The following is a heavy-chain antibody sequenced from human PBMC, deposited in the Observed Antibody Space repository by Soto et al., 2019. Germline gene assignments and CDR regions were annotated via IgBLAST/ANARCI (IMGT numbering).Heavy chain of an antibody. Sequence: SETLSLTCAVYGGSFSGYYWSWIRQPPGKGLEWIGEINHSGSTNYNPSLKSRVTISVDTSKNQFSLKLSSVTAADTAVYYCASYDSSVAQHNWFDPWGQGTLVTVSS. J-gene: IGHJ5*02. CDR1: GGSFSGYY. D-gene: IGHD3-22*01. CDR2: INHSGST. CDR3: ASYDSSVAQHNWFDP. V-gene: IGHV4-34*01.